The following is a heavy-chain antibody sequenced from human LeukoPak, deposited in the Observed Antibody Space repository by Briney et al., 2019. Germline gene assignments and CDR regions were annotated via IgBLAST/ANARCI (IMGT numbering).Heavy chain of an antibody. CDR1: GFTFSSFW. J-gene: IGHJ4*01. Sequence: PGGSLRLSCAASGFTFSSFWMHWVRQAPGKGLLWVSRINSGGSSTSYADSVKGRFTISRDNAKNTLYLQMNSLRAEDTAVYYCATDWWDSIAVATDDWGHGTLVTVSS. V-gene: IGHV3-74*01. D-gene: IGHD6-19*01. CDR3: ATDWWDSIAVATDD. CDR2: INSGGSST.